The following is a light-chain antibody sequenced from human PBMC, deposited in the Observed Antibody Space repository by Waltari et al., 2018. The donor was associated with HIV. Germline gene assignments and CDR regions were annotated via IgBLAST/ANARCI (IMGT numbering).Light chain of an antibody. CDR3: QSYDNSLSGYV. CDR1: SSNISASSF. Sequence: QPALTHPPSVSGAPGQRVPISCTWSSSNISASSFEHRYQQLTGMAPKLLIYGNSNRPSGVPDRFSGSKSGTSASLAITGLQAEDEADYYCQSYDNSLSGYVFGTGTKVTVL. CDR2: GNS. V-gene: IGLV1-40*01. J-gene: IGLJ1*01.